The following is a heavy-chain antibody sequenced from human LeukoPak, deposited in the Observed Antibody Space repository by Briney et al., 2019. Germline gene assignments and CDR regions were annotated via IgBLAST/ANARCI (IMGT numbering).Heavy chain of an antibody. Sequence: PSETLSLTCAVSGGSISSGGYYWGWIRQPPGKGLEWIGSIYYSGSTYYNPSLKSRVTISVDTSKDQFSLKLSSVTAADTAVYYCARHLAVAEYYFDYWGQGTLVTVSS. CDR1: GGSISSGGYY. CDR3: ARHLAVAEYYFDY. V-gene: IGHV4-39*01. D-gene: IGHD6-19*01. CDR2: IYYSGST. J-gene: IGHJ4*02.